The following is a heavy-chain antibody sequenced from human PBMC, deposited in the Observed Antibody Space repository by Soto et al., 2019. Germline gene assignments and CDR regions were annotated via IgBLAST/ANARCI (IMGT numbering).Heavy chain of an antibody. CDR3: ASGFYDSSGYYSDAFDI. CDR1: GYTFTSYD. J-gene: IGHJ3*02. V-gene: IGHV1-8*01. CDR2: MNPNSGNT. Sequence: ASVKVSCKASGYTFTSYDINWVRQATGQGLEWMGWMNPNSGNTGYAQKFQGRVTMTRNTSISTAYMELSSLRSEDTAVYYCASGFYDSSGYYSDAFDIWGEGTMVTVSS. D-gene: IGHD3-22*01.